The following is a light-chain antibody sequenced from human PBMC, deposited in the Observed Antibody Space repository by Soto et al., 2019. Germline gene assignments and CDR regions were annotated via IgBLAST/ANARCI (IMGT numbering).Light chain of an antibody. J-gene: IGKJ1*01. CDR3: QQYSKWPPWT. CDR1: QSLSGN. CDR2: RAS. V-gene: IGKV3-15*01. Sequence: EIVMTQSPATLAGSPGETVTLSCRASQSLSGNLAWYQQKPGQAPRLLIFRASTRATGVPARFSGRGSGTEFTLTIRGLQSEDFAVYYCQQYSKWPPWTCGPGTKVEIK.